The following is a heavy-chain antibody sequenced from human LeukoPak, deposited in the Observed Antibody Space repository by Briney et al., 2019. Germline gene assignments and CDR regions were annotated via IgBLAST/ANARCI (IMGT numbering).Heavy chain of an antibody. CDR2: ISYDGSNK. CDR3: ARDPGVYSGWYFDY. CDR1: GFTFSSYA. D-gene: IGHD6-19*01. J-gene: IGHJ4*02. V-gene: IGHV3-30*04. Sequence: GGSLRLSCAASGFTFSSYAMHWVRQAPGKGLEWVAVISYDGSNKCYADSVKGRFTISRDNSKNTLYLQMSSLRAEDTAVYYCARDPGVYSGWYFDYWGQGTLVTVSS.